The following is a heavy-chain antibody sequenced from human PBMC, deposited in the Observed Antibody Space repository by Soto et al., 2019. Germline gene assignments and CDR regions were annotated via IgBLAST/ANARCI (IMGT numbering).Heavy chain of an antibody. V-gene: IGHV4-61*01. CDR3: ARDSVALFDS. CDR2: IYSSGST. CDR1: DGSVSSGSYY. D-gene: IGHD2-15*01. J-gene: IGHJ4*02. Sequence: PSETLSLTCTVSDGSVSSGSYYWTLIRQPPGEGLEWIGYIYSSGSTLYNPSLKSRVIISVDTSMNQFSLKLSSVTAADTAVYYCARDSVALFDSWGQGTLVTVSS.